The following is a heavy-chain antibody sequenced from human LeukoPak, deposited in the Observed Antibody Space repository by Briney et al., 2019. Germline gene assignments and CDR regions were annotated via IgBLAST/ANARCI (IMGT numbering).Heavy chain of an antibody. CDR2: IYYSGST. CDR3: ATQDADRFFHPTDWFDP. J-gene: IGHJ5*02. Sequence: SETLSLTCTVSGGSISSSSYYWGWIRQPPGKGLAWIGSIYYSGSTYYNPSLKSRVTISVDTSKNQFSLKLSSVTAADTAVYYCATQDADRFFHPTDWFDPWGQGTLVTVSS. CDR1: GGSISSSSYY. D-gene: IGHD3-3*01. V-gene: IGHV4-39*01.